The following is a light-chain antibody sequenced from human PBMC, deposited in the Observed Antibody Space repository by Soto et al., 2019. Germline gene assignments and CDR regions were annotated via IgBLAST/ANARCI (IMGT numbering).Light chain of an antibody. CDR2: GAY. J-gene: IGKJ4*01. CDR3: QHYNNWLGT. V-gene: IGKV3-15*01. Sequence: EIVMTQSPATLSVSRGERAALSCRANQAISSNLAWYQQKPGQANRLLIYGAYNRENGVQERFSGSGSGTEFTLTISSLQSEDFAVYYCQHYNNWLGTFGGGTKMDIK. CDR1: QAISSN.